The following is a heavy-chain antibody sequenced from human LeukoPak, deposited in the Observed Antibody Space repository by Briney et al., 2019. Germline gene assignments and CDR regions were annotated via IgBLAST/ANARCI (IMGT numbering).Heavy chain of an antibody. D-gene: IGHD5-18*01. J-gene: IGHJ4*02. V-gene: IGHV3-66*02. Sequence: IYSGGRTYYADSVKGRFTISRDNSKNTLYLQMNSLRAEDTAVYYCARVDTAMVTREYYFDYWGQGTLVTVSS. CDR2: IYSGGRT. CDR3: ARVDTAMVTREYYFDY.